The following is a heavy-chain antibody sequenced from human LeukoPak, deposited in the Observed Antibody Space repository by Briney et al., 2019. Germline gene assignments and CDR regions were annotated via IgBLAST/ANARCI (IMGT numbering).Heavy chain of an antibody. Sequence: SETLSLTCTVSSGSISKYYWSWLRQSPGKGVEGIGYIYYSGCNTYNLSLLSRGTISVDMSKNQLSLKLSSVTAADTAVYYCARRFPWYFDLWGRGTLVTVSS. CDR3: ARRFPWYFDL. V-gene: IGHV4-59*12. J-gene: IGHJ2*01. CDR1: SGSISKYY. CDR2: IYYSGCN.